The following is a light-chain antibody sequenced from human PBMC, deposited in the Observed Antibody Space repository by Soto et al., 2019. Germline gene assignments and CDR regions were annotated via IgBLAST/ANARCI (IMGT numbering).Light chain of an antibody. CDR2: AAS. CDR3: QLLPSYPVLT. J-gene: IGKJ4*01. V-gene: IGKV1-9*01. Sequence: DIQLTQSPSFLSASVGDRVTITCRASQGISSYLAWYQQKPGKDPKLLIYAASTLQSGVPSRFSGSGSGTEFTLTIISLQPEDFATYYCQLLPSYPVLTFGGGTKVEIK. CDR1: QGISSY.